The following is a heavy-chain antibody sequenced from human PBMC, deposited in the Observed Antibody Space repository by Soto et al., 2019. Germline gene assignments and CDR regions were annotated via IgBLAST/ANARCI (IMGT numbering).Heavy chain of an antibody. CDR2: INPNSGVT. D-gene: IGHD2-15*01. V-gene: IGHV1-2*04. CDR1: GDRFTDDY. J-gene: IGHJ6*03. Sequence: QVQLVQSGAEVKEPGASVTVSCRASGDRFTDDYMHWLRQAPGQGLEWMGWINPNSGVTKYAQKFQGWVTMTRDTSIRTVYMQLSRLRFDDTAIYYCARESGGATATLDYYYCYMDVWGTGTTVTVSS. CDR3: ARESGGATATLDYYYCYMDV.